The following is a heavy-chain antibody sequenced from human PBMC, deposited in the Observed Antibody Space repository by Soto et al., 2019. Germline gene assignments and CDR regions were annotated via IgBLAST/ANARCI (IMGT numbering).Heavy chain of an antibody. V-gene: IGHV4-31*03. J-gene: IGHJ5*02. D-gene: IGHD3-10*01. CDR2: IHYSGST. Sequence: SETLSLTCTVSGGSISSGGYYWSWIRQHPGKGLEWIGYIHYSGSTYYNPSLKSRVTISVDTSKNQFSLKLSSVTAADTAVYYCARDRTMVRGVIMTNWFDPRGQGTLVTVS. CDR3: ARDRTMVRGVIMTNWFDP. CDR1: GGSISSGGYY.